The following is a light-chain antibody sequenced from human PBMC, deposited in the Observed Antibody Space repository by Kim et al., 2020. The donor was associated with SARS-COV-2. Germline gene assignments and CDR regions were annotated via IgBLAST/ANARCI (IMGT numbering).Light chain of an antibody. CDR2: DAF. V-gene: IGKV3-11*01. CDR1: QSVSSY. J-gene: IGKJ4*01. CDR3: QQRSNWPLT. Sequence: LSPGERANLSCRASQSVSSYLAWYQQKPGQAPRLLIYDAFNRATGIPARFSGSGSGTDFTLTISSLEPEDFAVYYCQQRSNWPLTFGGGTKVDIK.